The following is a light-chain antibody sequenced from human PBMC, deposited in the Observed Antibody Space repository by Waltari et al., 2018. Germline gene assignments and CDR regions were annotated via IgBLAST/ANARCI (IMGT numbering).Light chain of an antibody. Sequence: IVLTQSPGTLSCSPGERATLSCRASQSVSKYLAWYQQRPGQAPRLLIYAASTRATGIPDRFSGSGFGTDFSLTISRLEPEDFAVYYCQNHERLPATFGQGTKVEIK. CDR3: QNHERLPAT. V-gene: IGKV3-20*01. CDR1: QSVSKY. CDR2: AAS. J-gene: IGKJ1*01.